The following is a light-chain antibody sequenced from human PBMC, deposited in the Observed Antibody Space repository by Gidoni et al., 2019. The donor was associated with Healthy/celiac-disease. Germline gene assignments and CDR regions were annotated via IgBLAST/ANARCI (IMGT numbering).Light chain of an antibody. CDR3: SSYAGSNTYV. CDR2: EVN. J-gene: IGLJ1*01. CDR1: SSDVGGYNY. Sequence: QSALTQPPSASGSPGQSVTISCPGTSSDVGGYNYVSWYQQHPGNAPKLIIYEVNKRPSGVPDRFSGSKSSNTASLTVSGLQAEDEADYYCSSYAGSNTYVFGTGTKVTVL. V-gene: IGLV2-8*01.